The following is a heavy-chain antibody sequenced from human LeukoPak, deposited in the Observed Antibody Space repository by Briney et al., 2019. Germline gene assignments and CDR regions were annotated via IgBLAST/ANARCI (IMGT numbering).Heavy chain of an antibody. CDR3: AKDLPQYYDFWSGYYGGFDY. D-gene: IGHD3-3*01. J-gene: IGHJ4*02. CDR2: ISGNGNNI. CDR1: GFTFSSYA. V-gene: IGHV3-43*02. Sequence: GGSLRLSCAASGFTFSSYAMHWVRQGPGKGLEWVSLISGNGNNIYYADSVKGRFTISRDNSKNSLYLQMNSLRTEDTALYYCAKDLPQYYDFWSGYYGGFDYWGQGTLVTVSS.